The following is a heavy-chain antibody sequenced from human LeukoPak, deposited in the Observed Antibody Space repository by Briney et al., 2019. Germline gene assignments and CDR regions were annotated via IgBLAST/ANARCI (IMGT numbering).Heavy chain of an antibody. V-gene: IGHV4-4*08. D-gene: IGHD3-16*01. CDR2: IYSSGIT. CDR1: GGSMFSYY. CDR3: ARRAYYDSSGFHPTSGYFDL. J-gene: IGHJ2*01. Sequence: PSETLSLTCSVSGGSMFSYYWNWIRQPPGKGLEWIGYIYSSGITDCNPSLRSRGTISVATSRNQFSLRLTSVTAEDTAIYYCARRAYYDSSGFHPTSGYFDLWGRGTLVTVSS.